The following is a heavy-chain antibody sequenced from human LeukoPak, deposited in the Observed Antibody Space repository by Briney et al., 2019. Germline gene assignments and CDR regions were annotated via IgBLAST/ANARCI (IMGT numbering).Heavy chain of an antibody. Sequence: GASVKVSCKASGGTFSSYAISWVRQAPGQGLEWMGGIIPIFGTANYAQKFQGRVTITADKSTSTAYMELSSLRSEDTAVYYCARDYGISIAAAGKSLVYYMDVWGKGTTVTVSS. V-gene: IGHV1-69*06. D-gene: IGHD6-13*01. CDR3: ARDYGISIAAAGKSLVYYMDV. CDR1: GGTFSSYA. CDR2: IIPIFGTA. J-gene: IGHJ6*03.